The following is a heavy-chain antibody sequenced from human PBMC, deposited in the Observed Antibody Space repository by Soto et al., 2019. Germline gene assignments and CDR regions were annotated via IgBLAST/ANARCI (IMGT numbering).Heavy chain of an antibody. J-gene: IGHJ4*02. CDR2: ISAYNGNT. D-gene: IGHD2-15*01. CDR3: ARDTPDYCSGGSCHVNWAVDYFDY. V-gene: IGHV1-18*01. CDR1: GYTFTSYG. Sequence: QVQLVQSGAEVKKPGASVKVSCKASGYTFTSYGISWVRQAPGQGLEWMGWISAYNGNTNYAQKLQGRVTMTTDTSTGTADMELRSLRSDDTAVSFCARDTPDYCSGGSCHVNWAVDYFDYWGQGTLVTVSS.